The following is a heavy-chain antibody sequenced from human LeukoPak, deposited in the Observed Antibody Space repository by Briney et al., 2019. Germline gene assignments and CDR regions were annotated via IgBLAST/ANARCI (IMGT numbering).Heavy chain of an antibody. J-gene: IGHJ4*02. CDR3: ARAPRYGSGSYHFDY. CDR2: IYYSGST. V-gene: IGHV4-59*01. Sequence: SETLSLTCTVSGGSISSYYWNWIRQPPGKGLEWIWYIYYSGSTNSNPSLRSRVTISVDTSKNQFSLKLNSVTAADTAVYYCARAPRYGSGSYHFDYWGQGILVTVSS. D-gene: IGHD3-10*01. CDR1: GGSISSYY.